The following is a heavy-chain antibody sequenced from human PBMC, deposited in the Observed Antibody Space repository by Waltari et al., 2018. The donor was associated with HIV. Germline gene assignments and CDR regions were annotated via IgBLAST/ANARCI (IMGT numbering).Heavy chain of an antibody. Sequence: EVQLVESGGGWVQPGGSLTLTCESSGFTFPFSWLSWVRQAPGKGLEWVANINQAGTERHYVDSVRGRFTISRDNGKTSVFLQMNSLTVEDTAVYYCATTHGSGDYDNDFDYWGQGTLV. V-gene: IGHV3-7*01. CDR2: INQAGTER. CDR3: ATTHGSGDYDNDFDY. J-gene: IGHJ4*02. CDR1: GFTFPFSW. D-gene: IGHD3-10*01.